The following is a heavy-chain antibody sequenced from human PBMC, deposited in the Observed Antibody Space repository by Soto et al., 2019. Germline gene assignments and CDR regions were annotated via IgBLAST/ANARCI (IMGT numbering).Heavy chain of an antibody. CDR1: GASINSGDYY. V-gene: IGHV4-30-4*01. J-gene: IGHJ4*02. Sequence: SETLSLTCTVSGASINSGDYYWSWIRQPPGKGLQWIGHTYYRGSTYYNPSLKSRAGISVDSSKSQVSLKLTSVTAADTAVYFCDRILMNYYRLDYWGQGALVTVSS. D-gene: IGHD3-10*01. CDR2: TYYRGST. CDR3: DRILMNYYRLDY.